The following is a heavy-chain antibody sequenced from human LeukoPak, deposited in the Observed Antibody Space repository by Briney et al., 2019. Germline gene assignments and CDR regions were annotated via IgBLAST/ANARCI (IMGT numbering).Heavy chain of an antibody. CDR3: ARALYYYDSSGHTPGY. CDR1: GYSFTTHG. J-gene: IGHJ4*02. CDR2: ISAYNGNT. D-gene: IGHD3-22*01. V-gene: IGHV1-18*01. Sequence: ASAKVSCKASGYSFTTHGINWVRQAPGQGLEWMGWISAYNGNTNYAQKLQGRVTMTTDTSTSTAYMELRSLRSDDTAVYYCARALYYYDSSGHTPGYWGQGTLVTVSS.